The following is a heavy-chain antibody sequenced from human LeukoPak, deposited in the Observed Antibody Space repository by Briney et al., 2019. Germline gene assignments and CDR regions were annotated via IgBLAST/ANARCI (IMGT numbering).Heavy chain of an antibody. CDR3: ARDGYSSGWDAYYYYYYGMDV. J-gene: IGHJ6*02. CDR1: GFIVSSNY. Sequence: PGGSLRLSCAASGFIVSSNYMSWVRQAPGKGLEWVAVIWYDGSNKYYADSVKGRFTISRDNSKNTLYLQMNSLRAEDTAVYYCARDGYSSGWDAYYYYYYGMDVWGQGTTVTVSS. V-gene: IGHV3-33*08. CDR2: IWYDGSNK. D-gene: IGHD6-19*01.